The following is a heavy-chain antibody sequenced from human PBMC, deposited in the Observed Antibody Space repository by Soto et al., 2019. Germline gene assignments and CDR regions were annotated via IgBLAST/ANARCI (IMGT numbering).Heavy chain of an antibody. CDR2: IGPDGSST. CDR3: ARNNIWSYDY. D-gene: IGHD1-1*01. J-gene: IGHJ4*02. Sequence: GRCMRLSCAASGFTFSSHWMHWVRQAPGKGLVWVSHIGPDGSSTRDADSVQGRFTISRDNARNTLYLQMNSLRDEDTAVYYCARNNIWSYDYWGQGILVTVSS. CDR1: GFTFSSHW. V-gene: IGHV3-74*01.